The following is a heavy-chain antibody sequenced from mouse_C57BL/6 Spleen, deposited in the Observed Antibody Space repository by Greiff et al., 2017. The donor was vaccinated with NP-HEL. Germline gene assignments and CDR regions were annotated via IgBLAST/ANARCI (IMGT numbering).Heavy chain of an antibody. J-gene: IGHJ2*01. D-gene: IGHD1-1*01. Sequence: EVKLQESGGDLVKPGGSLKLSCAASGFTFSSYGMSWVRQTPDKRLEWVATISSGGSYTYYPDSVKGRFTISRDNAKNTLYLQMSSLKSEDTAMYYCARIVYYGSSSFDYWGQGTTLTVSS. V-gene: IGHV5-6*01. CDR1: GFTFSSYG. CDR2: ISSGGSYT. CDR3: ARIVYYGSSSFDY.